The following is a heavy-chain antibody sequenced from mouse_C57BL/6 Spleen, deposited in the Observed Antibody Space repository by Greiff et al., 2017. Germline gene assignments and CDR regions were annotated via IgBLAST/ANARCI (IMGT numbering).Heavy chain of an antibody. D-gene: IGHD2-4*01. CDR1: GYTFTSYW. CDR3: ARVDYDYDDY. CDR2: IYPGSGST. V-gene: IGHV1-55*01. Sequence: QVQLQQPGAELVKPGASVKMSCKASGYTFTSYWITWVKQRPGQGLEWIGDIYPGSGSTNYTEKFKSKATLTVDTSSSTVYMQLSSLTSEDSAVYYCARVDYDYDDYWGQGTTLTVSS. J-gene: IGHJ2*01.